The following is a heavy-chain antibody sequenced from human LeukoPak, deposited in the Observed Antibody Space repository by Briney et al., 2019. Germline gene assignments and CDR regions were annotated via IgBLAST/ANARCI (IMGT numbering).Heavy chain of an antibody. CDR2: IKSKTDGGTT. CDR3: TTDWLGYCSSTSCYNLGWFDP. CDR1: GFTFSNAW. Sequence: GGSLRLSCAASGFTFSNAWMSWVRQAPGKGLGWVGRIKSKTDGGTTDYAAPVKGRFTISRDDSKNTLYLQMNSLETEDTAVYYCTTDWLGYCSSTSCYNLGWFDPWGQGTLVTVSS. V-gene: IGHV3-15*01. J-gene: IGHJ5*02. D-gene: IGHD2-2*02.